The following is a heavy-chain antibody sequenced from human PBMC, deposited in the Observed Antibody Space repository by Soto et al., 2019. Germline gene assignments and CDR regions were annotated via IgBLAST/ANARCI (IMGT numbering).Heavy chain of an antibody. CDR1: GFSLSTSGVG. D-gene: IGHD2-15*01. Sequence: QITLKESGPTLVKPTQTLTLTCTFSGFSLSTSGVGVGWIRQPPGKALEWLALIYWDDDKRYSPSLKSRLTITKDTSKNPVVLTMTNRDPVDTATYYCAHRPSYCSGGSCYSGFDYWGQGTLVTVSS. V-gene: IGHV2-5*02. J-gene: IGHJ4*02. CDR3: AHRPSYCSGGSCYSGFDY. CDR2: IYWDDDK.